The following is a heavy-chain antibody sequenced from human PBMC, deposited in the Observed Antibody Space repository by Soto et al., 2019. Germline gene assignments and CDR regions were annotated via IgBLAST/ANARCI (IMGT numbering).Heavy chain of an antibody. D-gene: IGHD3-10*01. CDR3: ASRGNYDNRAFDL. J-gene: IGHJ3*01. CDR2: INADGTST. CDR1: GFTFSSSW. Sequence: EAQLVESGGGLVQPGGSLRLSCAASGFTFSSSWMHWVRQVPGKGLVWVSRINADGTSTNYADSVKGRFTISRDNAKNTRYLQLDSLSADDPAVYFCASRGNYDNRAFDLWGQGTVVTVSS. V-gene: IGHV3-74*01.